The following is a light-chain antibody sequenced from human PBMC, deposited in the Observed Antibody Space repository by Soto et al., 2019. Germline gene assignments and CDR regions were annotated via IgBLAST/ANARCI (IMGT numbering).Light chain of an antibody. CDR1: SSDVGSYNL. CDR3: CSYAGSSDVV. J-gene: IGLJ2*01. Sequence: QSALTQPASVSGSPGQSITISCTGTSSDVGSYNLVSWYQQHPGKAPKLMIYEVSKRPSGVSNRFSGSKSGNTASLTISGLQAEDEADYYCCSYAGSSDVVFGGGTKLPVL. CDR2: EVS. V-gene: IGLV2-23*02.